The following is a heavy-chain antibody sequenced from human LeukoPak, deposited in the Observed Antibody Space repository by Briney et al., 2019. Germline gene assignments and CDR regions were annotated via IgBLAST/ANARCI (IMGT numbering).Heavy chain of an antibody. CDR3: ATMQGYSYSVS. CDR1: GYTFTSYY. D-gene: IGHD5-18*01. V-gene: IGHV1-46*01. Sequence: ASVKVSCKASGYTFTSYYMHWVRQAPGQGLEWMGIINPSGGSTSYAQKFQGRVTMTRDTSTSTVYMELSSLTSEDTAIYYCATMQGYSYSVSWGQGTLITVSS. J-gene: IGHJ4*02. CDR2: INPSGGST.